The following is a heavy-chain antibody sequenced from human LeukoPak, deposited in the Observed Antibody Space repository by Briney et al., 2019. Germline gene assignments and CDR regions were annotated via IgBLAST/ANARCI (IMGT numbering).Heavy chain of an antibody. CDR1: GDILSSNSAS. CDR2: TYYRSKWRN. Sequence: SQTLSLTCAVSGDILSSNSASWHWGRQSASRGLEWVGRTYYRSKWRNDYAVSVKSRITISPDTSKNQFALQLNSGTPEDTAVYYCARGTGDSCKDWGRGTLVTVSS. D-gene: IGHD3-22*01. CDR3: ARGTGDSCKD. J-gene: IGHJ4*02. V-gene: IGHV6-1*01.